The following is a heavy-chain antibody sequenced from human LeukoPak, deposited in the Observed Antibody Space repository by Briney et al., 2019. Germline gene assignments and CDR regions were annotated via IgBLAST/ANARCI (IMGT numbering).Heavy chain of an antibody. CDR3: ASGPYVVVTAAD. CDR2: IIPILGIA. CDR1: GGTFSSYT. J-gene: IGHJ4*02. Sequence: ASVKVSCKASGGTFSSYTISWVRQAPGQGLEWMGRIIPILGIANYAQKFQGRVTITADKSTSTAYMELSSLRSEDTAVYYRASGPYVVVTAADWGQGTLVTVSS. V-gene: IGHV1-69*02. D-gene: IGHD2-21*02.